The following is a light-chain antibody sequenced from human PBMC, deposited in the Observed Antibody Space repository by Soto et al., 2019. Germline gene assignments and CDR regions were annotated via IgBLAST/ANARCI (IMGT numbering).Light chain of an antibody. CDR3: QQRSNWPPLT. V-gene: IGKV3-11*01. CDR2: DAS. Sequence: EIVLTQSPATLSLSPGERATLSCSASQIVSSYLAWYQQKPGQAPRLLIYDASNRATGIPARFSGSGSGTDFTLTISSLEPEDFAVYYCQQRSNWPPLTFGGGTKVEIK. CDR1: QIVSSY. J-gene: IGKJ4*01.